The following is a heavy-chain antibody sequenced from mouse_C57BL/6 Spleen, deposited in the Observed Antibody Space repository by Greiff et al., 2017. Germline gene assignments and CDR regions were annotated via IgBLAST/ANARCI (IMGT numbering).Heavy chain of an antibody. CDR3: AIYDYEDYFDY. J-gene: IGHJ2*01. V-gene: IGHV1-64*01. CDR2: IHPNSGST. Sequence: QVQLQQPGAELVKPGASVKLSCKASGYTFTSYWMHWVKQRPGQGLEWIGMIHPNSGSTNYNEKFKSKATLTVDKSSSTAYMQLSGLTSEDSAVYYCAIYDYEDYFDYWGQGTTLTVSS. CDR1: GYTFTSYW. D-gene: IGHD2-4*01.